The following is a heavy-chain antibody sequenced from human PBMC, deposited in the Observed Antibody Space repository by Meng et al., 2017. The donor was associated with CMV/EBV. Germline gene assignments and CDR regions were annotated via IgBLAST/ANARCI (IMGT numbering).Heavy chain of an antibody. CDR3: ATGGYSSGWYYY. J-gene: IGHJ4*02. V-gene: IGHV1-24*01. D-gene: IGHD6-19*01. CDR1: GDTFSSYT. Sequence: ASVKVSCKASGDTFSSYTISWVRQAPGQGLEWMGGFDPEDGETIYAQKFQGRVTMTEDTSTDTAYMELSSLRSEDTAVYYCATGGYSSGWYYYWGQRTLVTVSS. CDR2: FDPEDGET.